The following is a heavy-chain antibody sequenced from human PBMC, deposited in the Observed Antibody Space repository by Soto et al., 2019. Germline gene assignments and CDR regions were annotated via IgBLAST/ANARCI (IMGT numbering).Heavy chain of an antibody. J-gene: IGHJ3*02. CDR2: IYPGDSDT. CDR1: GYSFTSYW. Sequence: GESLKISCKGSGYSFTSYWIGWVRQMPGKGLEWMGIIYPGDSDTRYSPSFQGQVTISADKSISTAYLQWSGLKASDTAMYYCARQGGAARDGRSAFDIWGQGTMVTVSS. CDR3: ARQGGAARDGRSAFDI. D-gene: IGHD6-6*01. V-gene: IGHV5-51*01.